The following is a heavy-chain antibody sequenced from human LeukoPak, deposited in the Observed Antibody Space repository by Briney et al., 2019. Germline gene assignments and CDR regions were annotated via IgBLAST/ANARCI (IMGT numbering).Heavy chain of an antibody. CDR3: ARGPTDMDFDY. CDR1: GYTFTKSDY. CDR2: INPSDGTT. Sequence: ASVKVSCKASGYTFTKSDYMHWVRQAPGQGLEWMGIINPSDGTTFHAQKFQGRVTMTRDTSTNTVYMELSSLRSEDTAVFYCARGPTDMDFDYWGQGSLVTVSS. V-gene: IGHV1-46*01. J-gene: IGHJ4*02.